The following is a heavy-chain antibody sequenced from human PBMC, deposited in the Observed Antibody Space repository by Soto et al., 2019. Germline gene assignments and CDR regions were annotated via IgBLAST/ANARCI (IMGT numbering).Heavy chain of an antibody. V-gene: IGHV4-31*03. D-gene: IGHD3-16*01. Sequence: SETLSLTCTVSGGSISSGGYYWSWIRQHPGKGLEWIGYIYYSGSTYYNPSLKSRVTISVDTSKNQFSLKLSSVTAADTAVYYCAREMITDRRQRKGRRAFDIWGQGTMVTVSS. CDR1: GGSISSGGYY. J-gene: IGHJ3*02. CDR3: AREMITDRRQRKGRRAFDI. CDR2: IYYSGST.